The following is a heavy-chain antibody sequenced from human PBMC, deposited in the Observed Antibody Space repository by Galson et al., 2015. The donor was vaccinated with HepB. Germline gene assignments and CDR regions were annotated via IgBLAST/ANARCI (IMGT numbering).Heavy chain of an antibody. CDR2: ISGSGGTT. V-gene: IGHV3-23*01. Sequence: SLRLSCAASGFTFSTYAMNWVHLAPGKGLEWVSAISGSGGTTYYADSVKGRFTISRDNSKNTLYVQMNSLRVEDTAVDYCAKAPESGSSNWYGAFDIWGQGTMVTVSS. CDR1: GFTFSTYA. CDR3: AKAPESGSSNWYGAFDI. J-gene: IGHJ3*02. D-gene: IGHD6-13*01.